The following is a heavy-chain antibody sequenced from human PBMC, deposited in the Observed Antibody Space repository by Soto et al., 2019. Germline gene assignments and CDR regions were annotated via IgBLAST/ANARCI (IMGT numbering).Heavy chain of an antibody. D-gene: IGHD2-15*01. V-gene: IGHV1-69*12. Sequence: QVQLVQSGAEVKKPGSSVKVSCKASGGTFSSYALSWVRQAPGQGLEWMGGIIPIFRTADYAQKFQGRVTMSAHESTSTAYMELSSLRSEDTAVYYCASVETQRYYYGMDVWGQGTTVTVSS. J-gene: IGHJ6*02. CDR2: IIPIFRTA. CDR1: GGTFSSYA. CDR3: ASVETQRYYYGMDV.